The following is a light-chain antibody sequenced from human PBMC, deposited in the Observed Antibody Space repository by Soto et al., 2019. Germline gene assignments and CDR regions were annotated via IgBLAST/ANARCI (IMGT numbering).Light chain of an antibody. CDR1: QSVSSN. J-gene: IGKJ4*01. CDR2: GAS. CDR3: QQHNNWPLT. V-gene: IGKV3-15*01. Sequence: EIVMTQYPATLSVSPGERATLSCRASQSVSSNLAWYQQKPGQAPRLLVYGASTRATGIPARYSGSGSGTQFTITISSLQSEDFAVYYCQQHNNWPLTFGGGTKVEIK.